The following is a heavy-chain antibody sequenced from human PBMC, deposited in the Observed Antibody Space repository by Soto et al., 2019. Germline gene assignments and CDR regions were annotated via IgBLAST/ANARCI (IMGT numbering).Heavy chain of an antibody. CDR1: GFTFSSYS. V-gene: IGHV3-21*01. D-gene: IGHD1-1*01. Sequence: EVQLVESGGGLVKPGGSLRLSCAASGFTFSSYSMNWVRQAPGKGLEWVSSISSSSSYIYYADSVKGRFTISRDNAKNSLYLQMNSLRAEDTAVYYCARDRLRYPPYDAFDNWGQGTMVTVSS. CDR2: ISSSSSYI. J-gene: IGHJ3*02. CDR3: ARDRLRYPPYDAFDN.